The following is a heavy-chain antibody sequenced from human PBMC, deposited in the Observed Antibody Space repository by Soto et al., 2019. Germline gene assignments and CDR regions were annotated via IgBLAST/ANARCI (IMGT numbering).Heavy chain of an antibody. CDR2: INPSSGTT. CDR1: GYIFTRYY. D-gene: IGHD2-2*01. CDR3: ARGPATAPDAY. J-gene: IGHJ4*02. V-gene: IGHV1-46*01. Sequence: GASMKVSCKTSGYIFTRYYIHWVRQAPGQGLEGMGIINPSSGTTTYAQKFQGRVTMTRDTSTSTVYMELSSLRSEDTAVYYCARGPATAPDAYWGLGTLVTVSS.